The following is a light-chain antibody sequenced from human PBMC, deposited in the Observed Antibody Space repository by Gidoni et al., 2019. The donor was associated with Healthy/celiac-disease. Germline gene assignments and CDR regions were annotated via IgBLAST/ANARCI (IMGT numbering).Light chain of an antibody. V-gene: IGLV2-11*01. CDR3: CSYAGSYSWV. CDR1: SSDVGGYND. Sequence: SALTQPRSVSGSPGPSVTISCTGTSSDVGGYNDVSWYQQHPGKAPKLMIYDGSKRPAGVPDRFSGSKSGNTASLTISGLQAEDEADDYCCSYAGSYSWVFGGGTKLTVL. CDR2: DGS. J-gene: IGLJ3*02.